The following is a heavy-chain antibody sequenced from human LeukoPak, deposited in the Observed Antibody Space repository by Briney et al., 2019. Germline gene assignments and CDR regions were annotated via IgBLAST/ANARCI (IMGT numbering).Heavy chain of an antibody. CDR1: GFTFSNYG. CDR2: IKQDGSEK. Sequence: PGGSLRLSCAGSGFTFSNYGMHWVRQAPGKGLEWVANIKQDGSEKYYVDSVKGRFTISRDNAKNSLYLQMNSLRAEDTAVYYCAREHESTTVVPDYWGQGTLVTVSS. CDR3: AREHESTTVVPDY. V-gene: IGHV3-7*01. J-gene: IGHJ4*02. D-gene: IGHD4-23*01.